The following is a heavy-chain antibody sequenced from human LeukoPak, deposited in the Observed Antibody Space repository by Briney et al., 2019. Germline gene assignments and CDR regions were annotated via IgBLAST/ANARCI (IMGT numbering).Heavy chain of an antibody. CDR2: IRYDGSNT. V-gene: IGHV3-30*02. CDR3: ARDGYSSTWVSLDAFDI. J-gene: IGHJ3*02. Sequence: GGSLRLSCAASGFSFSDYDIHWVRLAPGKGLEWVTFIRYDGSNTYAESVKGRFTISRDKAKNSLYLQMNSLRAEDTAVYYCARDGYSSTWVSLDAFDIWGQGTMVTVSS. D-gene: IGHD6-13*01. CDR1: GFSFSDYD.